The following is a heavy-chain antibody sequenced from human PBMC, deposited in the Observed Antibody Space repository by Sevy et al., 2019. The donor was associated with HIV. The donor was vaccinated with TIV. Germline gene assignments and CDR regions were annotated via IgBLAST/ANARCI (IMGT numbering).Heavy chain of an antibody. CDR1: GFTFSSYE. D-gene: IGHD4-17*01. Sequence: GGSLRLSCAASGFTFSSYEMNWVRQAPGKGLEWVSYISSSGSTIYYADSVKGRFTISRDNAKNSLYLQMNSLRAEDTAVYYCARTLLYGDYVPHGYDYWGQGTLVTVSS. CDR3: ARTLLYGDYVPHGYDY. V-gene: IGHV3-48*03. J-gene: IGHJ4*02. CDR2: ISSSGSTI.